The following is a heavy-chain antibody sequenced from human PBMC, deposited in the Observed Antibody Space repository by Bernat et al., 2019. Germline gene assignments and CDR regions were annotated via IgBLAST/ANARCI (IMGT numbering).Heavy chain of an antibody. CDR2: IKSDGSEK. D-gene: IGHD6-13*01. CDR3: GRGRWGLDV. Sequence: EMQLEESGGDLVQSGGSLRLSCVGSGFMFSNSWLTWVRQAPGKGLEWVASIKSDGSEKFHVDPVKGRFTISRDNAKNSVYLQMNSLRVEDTAVYYCGRGRWGLDVWGQGTTVTVSS. V-gene: IGHV3-7*01. CDR1: GFMFSNSW. J-gene: IGHJ6*02.